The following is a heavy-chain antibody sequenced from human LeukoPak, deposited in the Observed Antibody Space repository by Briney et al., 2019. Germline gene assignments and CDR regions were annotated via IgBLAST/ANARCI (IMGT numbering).Heavy chain of an antibody. D-gene: IGHD2-2*01. CDR1: GGSFSGYY. CDR3: ARGTVVMPAANV. V-gene: IGHV4-34*01. J-gene: IGHJ4*02. Sequence: SETLPLNCAVYGGSFSGYYWSWIRQPPGKGLEWIGEINHSGGTNYNPSLKSRVTISVDTSKNQFSLRLSSVTAADTAVYYCARGTVVMPAANVWGLGTPVTVSS. CDR2: INHSGGT.